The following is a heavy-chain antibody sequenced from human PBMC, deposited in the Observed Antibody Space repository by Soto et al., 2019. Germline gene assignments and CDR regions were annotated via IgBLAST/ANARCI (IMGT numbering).Heavy chain of an antibody. J-gene: IGHJ4*02. D-gene: IGHD2-2*02. CDR1: GYTFTNFF. Sequence: QVQLVQSGADVKKPGASVTVSCEASGYTFTNFFIHWVRQAPGQGLEWMGIINPSGGDTTYAQKFQGRVTMNGDMSTSTVYMDLSSLRFEDTAVYYCARDRRYCSGTSCFTFLGPDYWGQGTLVTVSS. CDR2: INPSGGDT. V-gene: IGHV1-46*01. CDR3: ARDRRYCSGTSCFTFLGPDY.